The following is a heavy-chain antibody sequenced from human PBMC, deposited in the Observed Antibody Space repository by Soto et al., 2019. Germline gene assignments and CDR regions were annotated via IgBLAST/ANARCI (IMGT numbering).Heavy chain of an antibody. CDR2: ISGSGDST. V-gene: IGHV3-23*01. J-gene: IGHJ6*02. CDR3: AKPLGGYYYYGMDV. CDR1: GFAFSSYA. Sequence: GGSLRLSCAASGFAFSSYAMTWVRQAPGKGLEWVSGISGSGDSTYYADSVRGRFTFSRDNSKNTLYLQMNSLRAEDTAVYYCAKPLGGYYYYGMDVWGQGTKVTVSS.